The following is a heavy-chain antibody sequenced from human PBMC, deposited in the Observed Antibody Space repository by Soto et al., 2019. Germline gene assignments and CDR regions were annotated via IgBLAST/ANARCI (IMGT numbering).Heavy chain of an antibody. D-gene: IGHD2-21*01. V-gene: IGHV4-30-2*01. CDR1: GGSISSGGYS. Sequence: QLQLQESGSGLVKPSQTLSLTCAVSGGSISSGGYSWSWVRQPPGKGLDWIGYISHSGSTYYNPSLKWRLTIPFARSETQFSMRARSVTAADTVVYYCDRIPSRWGQGTLATVSS. CDR3: DRIPSR. J-gene: IGHJ4*02. CDR2: ISHSGST.